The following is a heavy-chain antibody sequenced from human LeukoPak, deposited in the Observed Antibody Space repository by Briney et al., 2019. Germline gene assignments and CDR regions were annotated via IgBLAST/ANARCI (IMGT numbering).Heavy chain of an antibody. CDR2: ISAYNGNT. Sequence: TSVKVSCKASGCTFTSYGICWVQQAPGQGLEWIGWISAYNGNTNYAQKLQGRVTMTTDTSTSTAYMELRSLRSDDTAVYYCARDYYDDYGDHFGYWGQGTLVTVSS. CDR3: ARDYYDDYGDHFGY. J-gene: IGHJ4*02. D-gene: IGHD4-17*01. CDR1: GCTFTSYG. V-gene: IGHV1-18*01.